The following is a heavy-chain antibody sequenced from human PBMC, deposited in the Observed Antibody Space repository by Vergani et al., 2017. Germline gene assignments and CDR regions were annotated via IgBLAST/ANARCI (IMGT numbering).Heavy chain of an antibody. CDR2: INPNSGGT. Sequence: QVQLVQSGAEVKKPGSSVKVSCKASGGTFSSYTISWVRQAPGQGLEWMGWINPNSGGTNYAQKFQGRVTMTRDTSISTAYMELSRLRSDDTAVYYCAVITLGSKRPRLDYWGQGTLVTVSS. J-gene: IGHJ4*02. CDR3: AVITLGSKRPRLDY. V-gene: IGHV1-2*02. D-gene: IGHD3-22*01. CDR1: GGTFSSYT.